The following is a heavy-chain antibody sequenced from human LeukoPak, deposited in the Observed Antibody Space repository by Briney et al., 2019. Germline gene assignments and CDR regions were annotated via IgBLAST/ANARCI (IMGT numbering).Heavy chain of an antibody. CDR2: SNPSGDST. CDR3: ARRVYYYDSSGYYYQGAYYFDY. J-gene: IGHJ4*02. Sequence: EASVKVSCKASGYTFTNYYIHWVRQAPGHGLEWLGISNPSGDSTNYAQKFQGRVTMIRDTSTSTAYMELSRLRSDDTAVYYCARRVYYYDSSGYYYQGAYYFDYWGQGTLVTVSS. CDR1: GYTFTNYY. D-gene: IGHD3-22*01. V-gene: IGHV1-46*01.